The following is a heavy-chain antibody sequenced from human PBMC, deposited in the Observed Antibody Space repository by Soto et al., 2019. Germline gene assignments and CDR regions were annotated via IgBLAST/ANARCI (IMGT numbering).Heavy chain of an antibody. V-gene: IGHV1-69*13. Sequence: ASVKVSCKASGGTFSSYAISWVRQAPGQGLEWMGGIIPIFGTANYAQKFQGRVTITADESTSTAYMELSSLRSEDTAVYYCAYYYDSSGYYYYYGMDVWGQGTTVTVS. J-gene: IGHJ6*02. D-gene: IGHD3-22*01. CDR1: GGTFSSYA. CDR3: AYYYDSSGYYYYYGMDV. CDR2: IIPIFGTA.